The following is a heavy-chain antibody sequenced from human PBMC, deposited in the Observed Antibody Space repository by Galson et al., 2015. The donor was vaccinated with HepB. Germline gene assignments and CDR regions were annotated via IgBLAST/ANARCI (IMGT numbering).Heavy chain of an antibody. CDR3: AKGGSGCDGVTCYTWFFDR. D-gene: IGHD2-15*01. CDR2: VSRSGGTT. J-gene: IGHJ4*02. V-gene: IGHV3-23*01. CDR1: GFTFSNYD. Sequence: SLRLSCAASGFTFSNYDMNWVRQAPGEGLEWVSGVSRSGGTTDYADAVKGRFTISRDNSKNTVFLQMNSLRAEDTAVYYCAKGGSGCDGVTCYTWFFDRWGQGPLVTVSS.